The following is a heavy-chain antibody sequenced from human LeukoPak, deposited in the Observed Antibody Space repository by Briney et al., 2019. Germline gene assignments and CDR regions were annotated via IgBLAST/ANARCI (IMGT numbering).Heavy chain of an antibody. CDR3: ARVGYYDTLTGYYVRGGMDV. CDR2: IYYSGST. Sequence: PSETLSLTCTVSGGSISSYYWSWIRQPPGKGLEWIGYIYYSGSTNYNPSLKSRVTISVDTSKNQFSLKLSSVTAADTAVYYCARVGYYDTLTGYYVRGGMDVWGKGTTVTISS. CDR1: GGSISSYY. V-gene: IGHV4-59*01. D-gene: IGHD3-9*01. J-gene: IGHJ6*03.